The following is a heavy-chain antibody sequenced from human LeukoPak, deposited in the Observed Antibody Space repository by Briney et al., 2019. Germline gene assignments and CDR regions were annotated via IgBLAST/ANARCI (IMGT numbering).Heavy chain of an antibody. J-gene: IGHJ5*02. CDR3: ASSITIFNWFDP. Sequence: SETLSLTCTVSSYSISSGYYWGWVRQPPGKGLEWIGSIYHSGSTYYNPSLKSRVTISVDTSKNQFSLKLSSVTAADTAVYYCASSITIFNWFDPWGQETLVTVSS. CDR2: IYHSGST. CDR1: SYSISSGYY. D-gene: IGHD3-3*01. V-gene: IGHV4-38-2*02.